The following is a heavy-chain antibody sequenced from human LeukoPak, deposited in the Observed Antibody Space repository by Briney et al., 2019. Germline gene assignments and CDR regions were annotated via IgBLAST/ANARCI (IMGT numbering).Heavy chain of an antibody. V-gene: IGHV4-59*08. CDR2: IFYSGST. J-gene: IGHJ4*02. D-gene: IGHD3-16*01. Sequence: SETLSLTCTVSGGSISSYYWSWFRQPPGKGLEWIGYIFYSGSTNYNPSLKSRLTISVDTSKNQFSLNLSSVTAADTAVYYCARNKLMYRVMDYWGQGTLVTVSS. CDR3: ARNKLMYRVMDY. CDR1: GGSISSYY.